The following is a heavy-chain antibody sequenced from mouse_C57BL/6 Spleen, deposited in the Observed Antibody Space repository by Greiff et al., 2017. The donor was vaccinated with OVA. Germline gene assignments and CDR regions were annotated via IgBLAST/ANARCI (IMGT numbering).Heavy chain of an antibody. V-gene: IGHV5-17*01. D-gene: IGHD2-3*01. CDR3: ARKGIYDGYPFFDY. CDR1: GFTFSDYG. J-gene: IGHJ2*01. Sequence: EVQVVESGGGLVKPGGSLKLSCAASGFTFSDYGMHWVRQAPEKGLEWVAYISSGSSTISYADTVKGRFTISRDNAKNTLFLQMTSLRSEDTAMYYCARKGIYDGYPFFDYWGQGTTLTVSS. CDR2: ISSGSSTI.